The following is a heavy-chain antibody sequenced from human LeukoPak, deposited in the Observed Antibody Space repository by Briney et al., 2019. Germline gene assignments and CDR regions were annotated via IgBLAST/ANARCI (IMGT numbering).Heavy chain of an antibody. J-gene: IGHJ3*02. V-gene: IGHV3-23*01. CDR1: GFTFSSYA. CDR3: ASGEWLRLRGAFDI. D-gene: IGHD5-12*01. Sequence: GGSLRLSCAASGFTFSSYAMSWVRQAPGKGLEWVSLISGSGGSTYYADSVKGRFTISRDNSKNTLYVQMNSLRADDTAVYYCASGEWLRLRGAFDIWGQGTMVTVSS. CDR2: ISGSGGST.